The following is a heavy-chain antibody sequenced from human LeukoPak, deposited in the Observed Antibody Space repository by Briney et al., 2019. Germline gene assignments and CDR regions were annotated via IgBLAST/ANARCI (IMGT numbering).Heavy chain of an antibody. V-gene: IGHV4-38-2*01. Sequence: SETLSLTCAVSGYSISSGYYWGWIRQPPGKGLEWIGSIYHSGSTYYNPSLKSRVTISVDTSENQFSLKLSSVTAADTAVYYCARRLNPDYWGQGTLVTVSS. CDR1: GYSISSGYY. D-gene: IGHD2-8*01. CDR2: IYHSGST. CDR3: ARRLNPDY. J-gene: IGHJ4*02.